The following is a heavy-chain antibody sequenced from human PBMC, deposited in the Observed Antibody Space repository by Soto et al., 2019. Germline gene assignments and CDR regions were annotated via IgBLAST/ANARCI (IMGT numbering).Heavy chain of an antibody. CDR2: INHSGST. Sequence: SETLSLTCAVYGGSFSGYYWSWIRQPPGKGLEWIGEINHSGSTNYNPSLKSRVTISVDTSKNQFSLKLSSVTAADTAVYYCARGRRYEKGFDPWGQGTLVTVSS. J-gene: IGHJ5*02. CDR1: GGSFSGYY. V-gene: IGHV4-34*01. CDR3: ARGRRYEKGFDP. D-gene: IGHD3-9*01.